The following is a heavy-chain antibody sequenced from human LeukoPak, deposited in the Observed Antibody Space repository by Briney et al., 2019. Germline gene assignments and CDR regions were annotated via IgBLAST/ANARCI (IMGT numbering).Heavy chain of an antibody. D-gene: IGHD4-17*01. Sequence: GESLKISCKGSGYSFTSYWIGWVRQMPGKGLEWTGIIYPGDSDTRYSPSFQGQVTISADKSISTAYLQWSSLKASDTAMYYCARHMMTTSDYYYGMDVWGQGTTVTVSS. CDR2: IYPGDSDT. CDR3: ARHMMTTSDYYYGMDV. CDR1: GYSFTSYW. V-gene: IGHV5-51*01. J-gene: IGHJ6*02.